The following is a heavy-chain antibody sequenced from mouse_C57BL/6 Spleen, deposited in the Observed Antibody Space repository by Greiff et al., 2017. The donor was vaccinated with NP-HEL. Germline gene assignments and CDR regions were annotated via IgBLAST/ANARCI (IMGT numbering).Heavy chain of an antibody. CDR3: ARDFLDYDGIYYAMDY. V-gene: IGHV5-4*01. Sequence: EVMLVESGGGLVKPGGSLKLSCAASGFTFSSYAMSWVRQTPEKRLEWVATISDGGSYTYYPDNVKGRFTISRDNAKNNLYLQMSHLKSEDTAMYYCARDFLDYDGIYYAMDYWGQGTSVTVSS. CDR2: ISDGGSYT. CDR1: GFTFSSYA. J-gene: IGHJ4*01. D-gene: IGHD2-4*01.